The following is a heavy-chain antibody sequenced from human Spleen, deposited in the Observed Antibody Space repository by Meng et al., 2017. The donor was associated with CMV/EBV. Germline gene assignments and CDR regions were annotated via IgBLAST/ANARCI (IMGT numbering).Heavy chain of an antibody. CDR1: GGSFSGYY. J-gene: IGHJ4*02. D-gene: IGHD2-2*02. CDR3: ARVSGRYTPFFDY. CDR2: INYSGST. Sequence: SETLSLTCAVYGGSFSGYYWSWIRQPPGKGLEWIGYINYSGSTNYNPSLKSRVTISVDTSKNQFSLKLSSVTPADTAMYYCARVSGRYTPFFDYWGQGTLVTVSS. V-gene: IGHV4-59*01.